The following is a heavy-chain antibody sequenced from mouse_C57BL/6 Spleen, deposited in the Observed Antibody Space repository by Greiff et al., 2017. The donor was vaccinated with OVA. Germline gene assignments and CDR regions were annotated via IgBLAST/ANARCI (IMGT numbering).Heavy chain of an antibody. Sequence: VQLQQSGAELVKPGASVKMSCKASGYTFTSYWLTWVKQRPGQGLEWIGDIYPGSGSTNYNETFKSKATLPVDTSSSTVYMQLTSLTSEDSAVYYCARRYDYDESAMDYWGQGTSVTVSS. CDR1: GYTFTSYW. V-gene: IGHV1-55*01. CDR2: IYPGSGST. J-gene: IGHJ4*01. CDR3: ARRYDYDESAMDY. D-gene: IGHD2-4*01.